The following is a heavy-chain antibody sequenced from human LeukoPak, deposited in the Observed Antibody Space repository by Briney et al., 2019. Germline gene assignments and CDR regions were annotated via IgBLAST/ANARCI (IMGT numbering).Heavy chain of an antibody. J-gene: IGHJ4*02. CDR2: ISWNSGSI. Sequence: GRSLRLSCAASGFTFDDYAMHWVRQAPGKGLEGVPGISWNSGSIGYADSVKGRFTIPRDNAKNSLYLQMNSLRAEDMALYYCAKAVVPAAGFDYWGQETLVTVSS. CDR3: AKAVVPAAGFDY. V-gene: IGHV3-9*03. D-gene: IGHD2-2*01. CDR1: GFTFDDYA.